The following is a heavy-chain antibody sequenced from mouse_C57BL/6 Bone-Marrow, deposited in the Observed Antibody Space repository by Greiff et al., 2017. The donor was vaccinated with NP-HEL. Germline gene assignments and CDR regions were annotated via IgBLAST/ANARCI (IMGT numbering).Heavy chain of an antibody. Sequence: EVQLQQSGAELVRPGASVKLSCTVSGFNIKDDYMHWVKQRPGQGLEWIGWIDPEDGDTEYASKFQGKATLTADTSSNTAYLQLSSLTSEDTAVYYCTTGGSSPYARDYWGQGTSVTVSS. J-gene: IGHJ4*01. CDR1: GFNIKDDY. CDR3: TTGGSSPYARDY. D-gene: IGHD1-1*01. CDR2: IDPEDGDT. V-gene: IGHV14-4*01.